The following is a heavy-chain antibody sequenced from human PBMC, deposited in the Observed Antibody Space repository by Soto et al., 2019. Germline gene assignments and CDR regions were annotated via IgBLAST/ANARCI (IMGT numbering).Heavy chain of an antibody. CDR2: IYYSGST. CDR3: ARVGVGYCSSTSCEVPYYYYMDV. Sequence: TLSLTCTVSGGSISSYYWSWIRQPPGKGLEWIGYIYYSGSTNYNPSLKSRVTISVDTSKNQFSLKLSSVTAADTAVYYCARVGVGYCSSTSCEVPYYYYMDVWGKGTTVTVSS. J-gene: IGHJ6*03. V-gene: IGHV4-59*01. D-gene: IGHD2-2*01. CDR1: GGSISSYY.